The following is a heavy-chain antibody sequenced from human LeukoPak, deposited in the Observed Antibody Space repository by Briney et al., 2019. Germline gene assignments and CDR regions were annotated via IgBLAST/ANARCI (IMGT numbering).Heavy chain of an antibody. CDR1: GYTFTGYY. J-gene: IGHJ4*02. CDR2: INPSSGVT. Sequence: ASVKVSCKASGYTFTGYYIHWVRQAPGQGLEWMGRINPSSGVTYYVQKFEGRVTMTRDTSVSTVYMEVGNQTSDDTAMYFCARRGFDSWGQGTLVTVSS. CDR3: ARRGFDS. D-gene: IGHD3-16*01. V-gene: IGHV1-2*06.